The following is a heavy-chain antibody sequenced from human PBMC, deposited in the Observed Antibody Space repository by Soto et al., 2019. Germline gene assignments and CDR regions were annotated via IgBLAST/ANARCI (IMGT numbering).Heavy chain of an antibody. J-gene: IGHJ6*02. CDR3: ARDYLPFEAPYGMDV. Sequence: GGSLRLSCAASGFTFFTYAMSWVRQAPGKGLEWVSSISSSSSYIYYADSVKGRFTISRDNAKNSLYLQMNSLRAEDTAVYYCARDYLPFEAPYGMDVWGQGTTVTVSS. D-gene: IGHD3-9*01. CDR1: GFTFFTYA. V-gene: IGHV3-21*01. CDR2: ISSSSSYI.